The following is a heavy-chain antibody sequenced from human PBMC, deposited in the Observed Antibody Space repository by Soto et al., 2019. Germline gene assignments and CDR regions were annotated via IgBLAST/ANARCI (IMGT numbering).Heavy chain of an antibody. V-gene: IGHV3-11*04. Sequence: GGSLILSCASSGFHCSYYYRIWLRPDPGKGLEWVSYISSSGSTIYYADSVKGRFTISRDNAKNSLYLQMNSLRDEDTAVYYCASRYYYDSSGYYYPYYYWGQGTLVNVSA. CDR2: ISSSGSTI. D-gene: IGHD3-22*01. J-gene: IGHJ4*02. CDR1: GFHCSYYY. CDR3: ASRYYYDSSGYYYPYYY.